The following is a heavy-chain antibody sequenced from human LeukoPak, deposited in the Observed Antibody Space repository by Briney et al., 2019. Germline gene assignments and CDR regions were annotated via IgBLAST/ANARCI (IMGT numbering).Heavy chain of an antibody. Sequence: PGRSLRLSCAASGFTFDDYAMHWVRQAPGKGLEWVSGISWSSGSIGYADSVKGRFTISRDNAKNSLYLQMNSLRAEDTALYYCAKCGGSGSYCYYFDLWGRGTLVTVSS. CDR3: AKCGGSGSYCYYFDL. CDR2: ISWSSGSI. J-gene: IGHJ2*01. CDR1: GFTFDDYA. D-gene: IGHD3-10*01. V-gene: IGHV3-9*01.